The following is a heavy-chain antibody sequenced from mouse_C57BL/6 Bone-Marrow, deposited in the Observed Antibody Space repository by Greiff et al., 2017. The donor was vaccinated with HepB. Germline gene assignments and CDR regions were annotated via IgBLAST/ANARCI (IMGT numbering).Heavy chain of an antibody. CDR1: GYAFSSSW. Sequence: QVQLQQSGPELVKPGASVKISCKASGYAFSSSWMNWVKQRPGKGLEWIGRIYPGDGDTNYNGKFKGKATLTADKSSSTAYMQLSSLTSEDSAVYFCAIYYYGSSYWYFDVWGTGTTVTVSS. V-gene: IGHV1-82*01. CDR3: AIYYYGSSYWYFDV. D-gene: IGHD1-1*01. J-gene: IGHJ1*03. CDR2: IYPGDGDT.